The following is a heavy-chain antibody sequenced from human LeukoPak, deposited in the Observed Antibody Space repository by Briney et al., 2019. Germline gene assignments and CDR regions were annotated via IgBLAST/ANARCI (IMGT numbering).Heavy chain of an antibody. CDR1: GFTFSSYW. CDR3: ARDLGGGSDY. J-gene: IGHJ4*02. CDR2: INGDGSDT. V-gene: IGHV3-74*01. D-gene: IGHD3-16*01. Sequence: PGGSLRLSCAASGFTFSSYWMHWVRQAPGKGLVWVSRINGDGSDTTYADSVKGRFTISRDNAKNTLYLQMNSLRAEDTAVYYCARDLGGGSDYWGQGTLVTVSS.